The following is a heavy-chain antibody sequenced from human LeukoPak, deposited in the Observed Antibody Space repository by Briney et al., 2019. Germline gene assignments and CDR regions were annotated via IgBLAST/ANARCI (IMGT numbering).Heavy chain of an antibody. CDR1: GGTFSSYA. D-gene: IGHD3-3*01. CDR2: FDPEDGET. CDR3: ATQIRSGYYYYGMDV. Sequence: LWASVKVSCKASGGTFSSYAISWVRQAPGQGLEWMGGFDPEDGETIYAQKFQGRVTMTEDTSTDTAYMELSSLRSEDTAVYYCATQIRSGYYYYGMDVWGQGTTVTVSS. V-gene: IGHV1-24*01. J-gene: IGHJ6*02.